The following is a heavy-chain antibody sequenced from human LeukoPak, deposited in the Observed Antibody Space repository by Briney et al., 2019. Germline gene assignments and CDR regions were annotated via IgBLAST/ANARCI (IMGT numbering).Heavy chain of an antibody. CDR1: GFTFSSYA. V-gene: IGHV3-23*01. J-gene: IGHJ6*03. D-gene: IGHD3-3*01. CDR2: ISEGEGST. CDR3: AKARVTTFGVVNTNSAHYYYMDV. Sequence: GGSLRLSCAASGFTFSSYAMSWVRQAPGKGLEWVSGISEGEGSTYYADSAKGRFTISRDNSKNTVNLQMKSLRVEDTAVYYCAKARVTTFGVVNTNSAHYYYMDVWGKGTTVTASS.